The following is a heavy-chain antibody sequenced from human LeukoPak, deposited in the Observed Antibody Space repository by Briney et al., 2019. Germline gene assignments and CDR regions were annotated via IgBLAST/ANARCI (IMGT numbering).Heavy chain of an antibody. V-gene: IGHV2-5*01. D-gene: IGHD5-18*01. CDR2: IYWNDDK. Sequence: SSPTLVKPTQTLTLTCIFSGFSISSSGVGVRWIRQPPANILEWLALIYWNDDKRYNPSLKTRLTIAKDTSKNQVVLTMTNMDPVDTATYYCAHEERYSFHFFDNWGQGTLVTVFS. J-gene: IGHJ4*02. CDR3: AHEERYSFHFFDN. CDR1: GFSISSSGVG.